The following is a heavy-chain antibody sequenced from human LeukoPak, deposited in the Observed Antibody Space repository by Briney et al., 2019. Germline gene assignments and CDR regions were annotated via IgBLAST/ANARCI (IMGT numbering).Heavy chain of an antibody. CDR3: ARGPYGSGSYFLYGMDV. CDR2: INAGNGNT. CDR1: GYTSTSYA. Sequence: ASVKVSCKASGYTSTSYAMHWVRQAPGQRLEWMGWINAGNGNTKYSQKFQGRVTITRDTSASTAYMELSSLRSEDTAVYYCARGPYGSGSYFLYGMDVWGQGTTVTVSS. V-gene: IGHV1-3*01. D-gene: IGHD3-10*01. J-gene: IGHJ6*02.